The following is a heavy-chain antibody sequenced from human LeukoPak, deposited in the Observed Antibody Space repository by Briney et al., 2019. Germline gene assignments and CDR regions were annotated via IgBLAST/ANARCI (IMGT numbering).Heavy chain of an antibody. CDR3: ARDDNYRYCSSTSCYTGNDAFDI. J-gene: IGHJ3*02. CDR1: GFTFSSYA. V-gene: IGHV3-30-3*01. Sequence: GGSLRLSCAASGFTFSSYAMHWVRQAPGKGLEWVAVISYDGSNKYYADSVKGRFTISRDNSKNTLYLQMNSLRAEDTAVYYCARDDNYRYCSSTSCYTGNDAFDIWGQGTMVTVSS. D-gene: IGHD2-2*02. CDR2: ISYDGSNK.